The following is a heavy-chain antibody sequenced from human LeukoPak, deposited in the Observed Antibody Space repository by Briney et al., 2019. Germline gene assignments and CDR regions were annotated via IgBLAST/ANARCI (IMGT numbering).Heavy chain of an antibody. D-gene: IGHD5-12*01. Sequence: GASVKVSCKASGGTFSSYAISWVRQAPGQGLEWMGGIIPIFGTANYAQKFQGRVTITADESTSTAYMELSSLRSEDTAVYYCARGTVGGYSGYHDSYYFDYWGEGTLVTVSS. J-gene: IGHJ4*02. CDR2: IIPIFGTA. CDR3: ARGTVGGYSGYHDSYYFDY. CDR1: GGTFSSYA. V-gene: IGHV1-69*13.